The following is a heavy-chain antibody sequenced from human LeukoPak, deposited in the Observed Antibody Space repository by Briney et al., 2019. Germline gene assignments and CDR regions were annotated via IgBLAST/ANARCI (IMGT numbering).Heavy chain of an antibody. D-gene: IGHD6-19*01. J-gene: IGHJ4*02. CDR1: GYSISSGYY. V-gene: IGHV4-38-2*02. CDR2: IYHSGST. CDR3: ARVRGWDGVRDY. Sequence: SETLSLTCTVSGYSISSGYYWGWIRPPPGKGLEWIGSIYHSGSTYYNPSLKSRVTISVDTSKNQFSLKLSSVTAADTAVYYCARVRGWDGVRDYWGQGTLVTVSS.